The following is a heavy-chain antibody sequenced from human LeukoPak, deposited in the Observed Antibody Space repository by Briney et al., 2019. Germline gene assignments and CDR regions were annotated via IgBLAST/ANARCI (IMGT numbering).Heavy chain of an antibody. Sequence: SETLSLTCTVSGGSISSSSYYWGWIRQPPGKGLEWIGSIYYSGSTYYNPSLKSRVTISVDTSKNQFSLKLSSVTAADTAVYYCARTAPMVRGVTCFDYWGQGTLVTVSS. D-gene: IGHD3-10*01. V-gene: IGHV4-39*07. J-gene: IGHJ4*02. CDR3: ARTAPMVRGVTCFDY. CDR2: IYYSGST. CDR1: GGSISSSSYY.